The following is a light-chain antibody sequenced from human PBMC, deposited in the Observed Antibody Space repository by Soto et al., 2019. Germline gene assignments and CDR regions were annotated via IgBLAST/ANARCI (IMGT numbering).Light chain of an antibody. Sequence: QSVLTQPPSVSGAPRQRVTISCSGSRSNIAHNGVNWYQHLPGKAPRLLIYNDDKRPSGVPDRFSGSRSGTSASLAISGLQSDDEAVYFCSTWDDSLNGWVFGGGTKLTVL. V-gene: IGLV1-36*01. CDR3: STWDDSLNGWV. CDR2: NDD. J-gene: IGLJ3*02. CDR1: RSNIAHNG.